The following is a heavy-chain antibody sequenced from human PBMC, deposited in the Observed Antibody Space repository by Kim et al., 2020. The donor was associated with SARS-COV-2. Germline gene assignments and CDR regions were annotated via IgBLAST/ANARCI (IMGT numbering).Heavy chain of an antibody. CDR2: IDSRGVGT. CDR3: VKVYCTNGVCNRLEY. Sequence: GGSLRLSCSASGFAFSTSPMHWVRQAPGKGLEYVSAIDSRGVGTYYADSVKGRFAISRDNPKNTLYLQMSSPRVEDTAIYYCVKVYCTNGVCNRLEYWGRGTLVTVSS. CDR1: GFAFSTSP. J-gene: IGHJ4*02. V-gene: IGHV3-64D*09. D-gene: IGHD2-8*01.